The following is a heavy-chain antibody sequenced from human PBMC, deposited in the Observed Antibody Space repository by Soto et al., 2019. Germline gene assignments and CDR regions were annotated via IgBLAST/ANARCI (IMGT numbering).Heavy chain of an antibody. Sequence: GGSLRLSCAASGFTLNSYTMTWVRQTPGKGLEWVSSISSSSTYIYYADSVKGRFTISRDNAENSLYLQMNSLRAEDTAVYYCARRNEYHFDYWGQGTLVTVSS. V-gene: IGHV3-21*01. CDR3: ARRNEYHFDY. CDR1: GFTLNSYT. J-gene: IGHJ4*02. D-gene: IGHD1-1*01. CDR2: ISSSSTYI.